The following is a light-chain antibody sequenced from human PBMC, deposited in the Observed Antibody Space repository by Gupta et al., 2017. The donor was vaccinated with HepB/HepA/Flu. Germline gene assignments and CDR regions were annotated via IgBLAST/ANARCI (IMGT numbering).Light chain of an antibody. Sequence: DIQMTQSPSYLSASVGDRVTITCRASQSIRNYLNWYQHKPGKAPKLLIYSASTLQNEVPSRFSGSGSGTEFTLTISSLQPEDFAAYYCQQYLKNPITFGKGTRMELK. V-gene: IGKV1-39*01. CDR1: QSIRNY. J-gene: IGKJ5*01. CDR3: QQYLKNPIT. CDR2: SAS.